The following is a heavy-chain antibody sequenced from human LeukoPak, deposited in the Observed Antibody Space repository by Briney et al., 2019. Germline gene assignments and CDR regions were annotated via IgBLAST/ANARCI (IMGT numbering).Heavy chain of an antibody. Sequence: GGSLRLSCAASAFTFFNFGTHWDRQSPGRGLDWVAAIRYEGSYKYYGDSVGGRLTISRDNSKNTLYLHMDRLSAEETAIYYCTKVVQYTASTGTGLDYWGRGTLVTVSS. CDR1: AFTFFNFG. CDR3: TKVVQYTASTGTGLDY. V-gene: IGHV3-30*02. J-gene: IGHJ4*02. D-gene: IGHD6-13*01. CDR2: IRYEGSYK.